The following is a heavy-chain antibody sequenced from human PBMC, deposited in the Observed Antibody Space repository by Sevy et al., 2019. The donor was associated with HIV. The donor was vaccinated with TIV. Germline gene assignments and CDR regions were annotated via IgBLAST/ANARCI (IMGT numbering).Heavy chain of an antibody. D-gene: IGHD3-22*01. V-gene: IGHV4-61*01. Sequence: SETLSLTCNVSVASVSSGKYYWTWIRQPPGKDLEWIGHVSYSGRTNYNPSLKRHVTISEDTSKNQFSLSLNSVTAADTATYYCASEIDFYENSGFYYFDSWGLGILVTVSS. CDR2: VSYSGRT. J-gene: IGHJ4*02. CDR1: VASVSSGKYY. CDR3: ASEIDFYENSGFYYFDS.